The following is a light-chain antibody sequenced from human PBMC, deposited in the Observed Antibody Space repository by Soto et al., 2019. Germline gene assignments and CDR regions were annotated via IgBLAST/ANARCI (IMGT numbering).Light chain of an antibody. J-gene: IGKJ1*01. CDR2: GAS. Sequence: EVVMTQSPATLSLSPGERATLSCRASQSVSSSLAWYQQKPGQAPRLLIYGASNRAAGIPARFSGSGSETEFTLTISSLQAEDVAIYYCQQYNNWWTFGQGTKVEIK. CDR3: QQYNNWWT. CDR1: QSVSSS. V-gene: IGKV3-15*01.